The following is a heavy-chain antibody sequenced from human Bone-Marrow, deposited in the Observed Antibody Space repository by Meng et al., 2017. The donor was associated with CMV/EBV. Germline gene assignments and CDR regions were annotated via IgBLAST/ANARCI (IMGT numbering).Heavy chain of an antibody. CDR1: GGSFSGYY. CDR2: INHSGST. D-gene: IGHD2-2*01. Sequence: SETLSLTCTVYGGSFSGYYWSWIRQPPGKGREWIGEINHSGSTNYNPSLKSRVTISVNTSKNQFSLKLSSVTAADTAVYYCARVYCSSTSCYSFDYWGQGTLVTVSS. J-gene: IGHJ4*02. CDR3: ARVYCSSTSCYSFDY. V-gene: IGHV4-34*01.